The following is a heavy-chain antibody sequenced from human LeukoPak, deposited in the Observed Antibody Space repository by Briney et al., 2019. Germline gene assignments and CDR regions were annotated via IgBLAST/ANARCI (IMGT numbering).Heavy chain of an antibody. CDR3: ARGGHYGEIVYGFDI. CDR1: GGSISSSSYY. CDR2: IYYSGST. D-gene: IGHD4-17*01. V-gene: IGHV4-39*07. Sequence: PSETLSLTCTVSGGSISSSSYYWGWIRQPPGKGLEWIGSIYYSGSTYYNPSLKSRVTMSLDTSKNQFSPKLSSVTAADTAVYYCARGGHYGEIVYGFDIWGQGTMVTVSS. J-gene: IGHJ3*02.